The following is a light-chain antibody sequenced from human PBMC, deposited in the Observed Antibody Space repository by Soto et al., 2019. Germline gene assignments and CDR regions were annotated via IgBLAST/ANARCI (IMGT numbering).Light chain of an antibody. CDR1: QSISSW. Sequence: DIQMTQSPSTLSASVGDRVTITCRASQSISSWLAWYQQKPGKAPKLLIYKASSLESRVPSMFSGSGSGTEFTLTISSLQPDDFATYYCQQYNSYLYTFGQGTKLEIK. CDR3: QQYNSYLYT. J-gene: IGKJ2*01. CDR2: KAS. V-gene: IGKV1-5*03.